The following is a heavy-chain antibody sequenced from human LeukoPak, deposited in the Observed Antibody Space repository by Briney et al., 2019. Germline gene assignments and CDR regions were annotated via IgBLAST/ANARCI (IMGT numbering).Heavy chain of an antibody. CDR1: GYTFTSYY. V-gene: IGHV1-46*01. Sequence: ASVKVSCKASGYTFTSYYMHWVRQAPGQGLEWMGIINPSGGSTSYAQKFQGRVTMTRDTSTSTVHMELSSLRSEDTAVYYCARDLHGYSYYYGMDVWGQGTTVTVSS. J-gene: IGHJ6*02. D-gene: IGHD5-12*01. CDR3: ARDLHGYSYYYGMDV. CDR2: INPSGGST.